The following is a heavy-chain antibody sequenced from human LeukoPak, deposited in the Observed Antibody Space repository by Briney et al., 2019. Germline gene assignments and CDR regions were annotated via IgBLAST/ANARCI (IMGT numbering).Heavy chain of an antibody. J-gene: IGHJ4*02. Sequence: SETLSLTCTVSGGSISSYYWSWIRQPPGKGLEWIGYIYYSGSTNYNPSLKSRVTISVDTSKNQFSLKLSSVTAADTAVYYCASLYYDFWSGSYDFDYWGQGTLVTVSS. CDR3: ASLYYDFWSGSYDFDY. D-gene: IGHD3-3*01. V-gene: IGHV4-59*01. CDR1: GGSISSYY. CDR2: IYYSGST.